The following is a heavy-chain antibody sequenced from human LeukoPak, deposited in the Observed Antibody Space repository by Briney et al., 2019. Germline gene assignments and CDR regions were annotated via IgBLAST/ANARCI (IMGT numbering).Heavy chain of an antibody. J-gene: IGHJ3*02. CDR3: ARAGWCELPRSAFDI. V-gene: IGHV1-18*01. D-gene: IGHD2-8*02. CDR1: GYTFNSHG. Sequence: ASVKVSCKASGYTFNSHGISWVRQAPGQGLEWMGWISVYNGKTNYAQNLQGRVTMTTDTSTSTAYMDLRSLRSDDTAVYYCARAGWCELPRSAFDIWGQGTMVTVSS. CDR2: ISVYNGKT.